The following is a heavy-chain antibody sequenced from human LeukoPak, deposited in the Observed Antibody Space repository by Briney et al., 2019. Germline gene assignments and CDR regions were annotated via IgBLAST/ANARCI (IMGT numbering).Heavy chain of an antibody. Sequence: SETLSLTCTVSGGSISSYYWSWIRQPPGKGLEWIGYIYYSGSTNYNPSLKSRATISVDTSKNQFSLKLSSVTAADTAVYYCARGHHYDSSGYYYDAFDIWGQGTMVTVSS. J-gene: IGHJ3*02. CDR1: GGSISSYY. V-gene: IGHV4-59*01. D-gene: IGHD3-22*01. CDR3: ARGHHYDSSGYYYDAFDI. CDR2: IYYSGST.